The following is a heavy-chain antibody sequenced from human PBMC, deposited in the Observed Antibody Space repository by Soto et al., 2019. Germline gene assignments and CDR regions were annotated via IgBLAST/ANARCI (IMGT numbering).Heavy chain of an antibody. CDR3: AKGRPPYSSSWYSDAFDI. D-gene: IGHD6-13*01. Sequence: PGGSLRLSCAASGFPFSSYGMHWVRQAPGKGLEWVAVISYDGSNKYYADSVKGRFTISRDNSKNTLYLQMNSLRAEDTAVYYCAKGRPPYSSSWYSDAFDIWGQGTMVTVSS. J-gene: IGHJ3*02. V-gene: IGHV3-30*18. CDR1: GFPFSSYG. CDR2: ISYDGSNK.